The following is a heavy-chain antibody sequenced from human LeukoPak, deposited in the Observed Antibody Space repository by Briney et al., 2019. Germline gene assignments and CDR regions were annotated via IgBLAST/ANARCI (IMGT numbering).Heavy chain of an antibody. CDR1: GDSISSYY. Sequence: SETLCLTCTVSGDSISSYYWNWVRQPPGKGLEWIGYIYYSGSTNCNPSLKSRVTLSIDTSKNQFSLKMRSVTAADTAVYYCAREVPIVRGLRWDYWGQGTLVTVSS. D-gene: IGHD3-10*01. CDR3: AREVPIVRGLRWDY. CDR2: IYYSGST. V-gene: IGHV4-59*01. J-gene: IGHJ4*02.